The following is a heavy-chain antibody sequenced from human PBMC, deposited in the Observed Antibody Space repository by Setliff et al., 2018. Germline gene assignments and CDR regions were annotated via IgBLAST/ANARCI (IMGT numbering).Heavy chain of an antibody. V-gene: IGHV1-69*05. CDR2: TIPSFGST. CDR3: AREGVDTRSSTDYRYYMDV. D-gene: IGHD5-18*01. CDR1: GGTFRSYG. J-gene: IGHJ6*03. Sequence: PVKVSCKASGGTFRSYGISWVRQAPGQGLEWMGGTIPSFGSTNYAQKFQDRVTIITDESTSTAYMELSSLRTEDTAVYYCAREGVDTRSSTDYRYYMDVWGKGTTVTVSS.